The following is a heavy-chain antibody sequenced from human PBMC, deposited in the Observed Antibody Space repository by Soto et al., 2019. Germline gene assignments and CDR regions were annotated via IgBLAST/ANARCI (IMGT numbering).Heavy chain of an antibody. J-gene: IGHJ4*02. CDR1: GYTFTSYY. Sequence: QVQLVQSGAEVKKPGASVKVSCKASGYTFTSYYMHWVRQAPGQGLEWMGIINPSGTSTSYAQKFQGRVTMTRDTSTSTVYMQLSSLRSEDTAVYYCARGDTALVDGSYWGQGTLVTVSS. CDR2: INPSGTST. CDR3: ARGDTALVDGSY. V-gene: IGHV1-46*01. D-gene: IGHD5-18*01.